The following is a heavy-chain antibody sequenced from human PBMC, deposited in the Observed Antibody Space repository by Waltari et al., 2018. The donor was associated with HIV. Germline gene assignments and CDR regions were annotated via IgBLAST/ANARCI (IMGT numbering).Heavy chain of an antibody. J-gene: IGHJ2*01. D-gene: IGHD6-25*01. CDR3: ARKRETARIQAGFAF. CDR1: ACTFSKYA. V-gene: IGHV1-69*11. Sequence: IQLVQSGAEVTKPGCSVKVSCKASACTFSKYAIAWSRQPPGQWLEWKGWISPVLDTTTYAQTIRSRPTITADEPTTIAYMDVSSLSSAETAIYYCARKRETARIQAGFAFWGRGTLVTASS. CDR2: ISPVLDTT.